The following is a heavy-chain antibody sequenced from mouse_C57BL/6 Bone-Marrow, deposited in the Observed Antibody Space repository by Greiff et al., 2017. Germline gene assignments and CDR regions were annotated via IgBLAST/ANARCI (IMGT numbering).Heavy chain of an antibody. CDR1: GYTFTSYW. J-gene: IGHJ3*01. CDR3: ARSYYSASGFAY. D-gene: IGHD2-12*01. Sequence: VQLQQPGAELVKPGASVKMSCKASGYTFTSYWITWVKQRPGQGLEWMGDIYPGSGSTNYNEKFKSKATLTVDTSSSTAYMQLSSLTSEDAAVYVCARSYYSASGFAYWGQGTLVTVSA. CDR2: IYPGSGST. V-gene: IGHV1-55*01.